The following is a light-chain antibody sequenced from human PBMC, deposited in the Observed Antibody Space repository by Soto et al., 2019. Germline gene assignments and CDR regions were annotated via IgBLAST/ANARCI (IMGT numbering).Light chain of an antibody. CDR1: SSDVGGYNY. V-gene: IGLV2-14*01. CDR2: DVS. J-gene: IGLJ2*01. Sequence: QSALTQPASVSGSPGQSITISCTGTSSDVGGYNYVSWYQQHPGKAPKLMIYDVSNRPSGVSNRFSGSKSGNTASLTISGLQAEDEADYYCSSYTSSSTLYVVFGGGIKVTVL. CDR3: SSYTSSSTLYVV.